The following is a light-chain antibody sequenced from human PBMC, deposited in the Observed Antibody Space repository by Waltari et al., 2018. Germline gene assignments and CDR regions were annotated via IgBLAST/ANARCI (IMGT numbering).Light chain of an antibody. V-gene: IGKV3-20*01. CDR2: DAS. J-gene: IGKJ1*01. Sequence: EIVLTQSPGTLSLSPGERATLSCRASQSVSRTLAWYQQKPGQAPRLLIYDASSRVTGIPDRFSGSVSGTDFSLTISRLEPEDFAVYYCQKYGTLPATFGQGTKVEIK. CDR1: QSVSRT. CDR3: QKYGTLPAT.